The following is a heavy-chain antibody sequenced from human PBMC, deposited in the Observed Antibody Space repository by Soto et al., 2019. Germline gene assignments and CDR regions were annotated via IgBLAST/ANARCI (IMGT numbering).Heavy chain of an antibody. CDR1: GGTFSSYA. CDR2: IIPIFGTA. D-gene: IGHD2-21*02. CDR3: GGGYLSLVVTGRGWFDS. Sequence: PSVKLSSKASGGTFSSYAISWVRQAPGQDLEWMGGIIPIFGTANYAQKFQGRGTITADESTSTAYMELSSLISEDTAVYYCGGGYLSLVVTGRGWFDSWGQGTLVTVSS. V-gene: IGHV1-69*13. J-gene: IGHJ5*01.